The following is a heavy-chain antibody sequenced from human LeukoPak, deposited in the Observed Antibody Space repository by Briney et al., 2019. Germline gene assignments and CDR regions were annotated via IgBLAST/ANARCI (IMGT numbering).Heavy chain of an antibody. J-gene: IGHJ4*02. CDR2: ISSSTSYI. CDR1: GFTFSSYA. D-gene: IGHD4-17*01. V-gene: IGHV3-21*04. CDR3: ASLYYGAADY. Sequence: GGSLRLSCAASGFTFSSYAMNWVRQAPGKGLEWVSSISSSTSYIYYADSVKGRFTISRDNAKNSLYLQMNSLRAEDTAVYYCASLYYGAADYWGQGTLVTVSS.